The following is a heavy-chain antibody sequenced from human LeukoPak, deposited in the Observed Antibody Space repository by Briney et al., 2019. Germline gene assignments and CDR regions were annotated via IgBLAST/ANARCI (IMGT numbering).Heavy chain of an antibody. Sequence: ASVKVSCKASGYTFTGYYMHWVRQAPGQRLEWMGWINPNSGGTNYAQKFQGRVTMTRDTSISTAYMELSRLRSDDTAVYYCARDRGDYYDSSGPFDYWGQGTLVTVSS. CDR1: GYTFTGYY. J-gene: IGHJ4*02. CDR3: ARDRGDYYDSSGPFDY. V-gene: IGHV1-2*02. CDR2: INPNSGGT. D-gene: IGHD3-22*01.